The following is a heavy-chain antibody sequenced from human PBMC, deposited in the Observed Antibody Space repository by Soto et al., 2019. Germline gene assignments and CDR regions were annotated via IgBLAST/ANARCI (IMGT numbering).Heavy chain of an antibody. CDR2: ISYDGSNK. Sequence: GGSLRLSCAASGFTFSSYAMHWVRQAPGKGLEWVAVISYDGSNKYYADSVKGRFTISRDNSKNTLYLQMNSLRAEDTAVYYCERDQYITRWGYYYYYYGIDVRGRGTTVTVCS. CDR3: ERDQYITRWGYYYYYYGIDV. V-gene: IGHV3-30-3*01. CDR1: GFTFSSYA. D-gene: IGHD3-3*01. J-gene: IGHJ6*02.